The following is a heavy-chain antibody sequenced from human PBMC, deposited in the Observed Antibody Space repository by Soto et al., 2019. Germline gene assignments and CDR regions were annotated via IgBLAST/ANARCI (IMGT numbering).Heavy chain of an antibody. CDR3: ARVYRAGLVSDDGYLDY. Sequence: SVKVSCKASGGTFSSYAISWVRQAPGQGLEWMGGIIPIFGTANYAQKFQGRVTITADKSTSTAYMELSSLRSEDTAVYYCARVYRAGLVSDDGYLDYWGKGTLVTVSS. V-gene: IGHV1-69*06. CDR2: IIPIFGTA. D-gene: IGHD6-6*01. CDR1: GGTFSSYA. J-gene: IGHJ4*02.